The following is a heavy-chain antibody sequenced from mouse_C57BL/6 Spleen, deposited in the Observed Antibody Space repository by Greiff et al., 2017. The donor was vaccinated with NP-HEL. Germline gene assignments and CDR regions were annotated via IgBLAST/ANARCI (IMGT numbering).Heavy chain of an antibody. CDR1: GFTFSSYG. V-gene: IGHV5-6*01. CDR3: ARHRTDRSSPFDY. Sequence: EVMLVESGGDLVKPGGSLKLSCAASGFTFSSYGLSWVRQTPDKRLEWVATISSGGSYTYYPDSVKGRFTISRDNAKNTLYLQMSSLKSEDTAMYYCARHRTDRSSPFDYWGQGTTLTVSS. CDR2: ISSGGSYT. J-gene: IGHJ2*01. D-gene: IGHD1-1*01.